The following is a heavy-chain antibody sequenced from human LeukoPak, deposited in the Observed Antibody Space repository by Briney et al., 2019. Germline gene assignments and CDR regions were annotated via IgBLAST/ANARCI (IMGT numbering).Heavy chain of an antibody. Sequence: SQTLSLTCAISGDSVSSSSSAWHWIRQSPSRGLEWLGRTYYRSKWINDYAVSVKSRLTIHPDTTKNQFSLQLDSVTPEDSAVYYCARNYRPDIDYWGQGTLVTVSS. CDR3: ARNYRPDIDY. D-gene: IGHD1-7*01. V-gene: IGHV6-1*01. J-gene: IGHJ4*02. CDR2: TYYRSKWIN. CDR1: GDSVSSSSSA.